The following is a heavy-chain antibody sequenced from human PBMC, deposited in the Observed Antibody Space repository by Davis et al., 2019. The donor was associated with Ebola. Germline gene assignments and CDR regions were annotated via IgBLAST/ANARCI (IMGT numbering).Heavy chain of an antibody. J-gene: IGHJ6*02. CDR3: ARDSSGSPYSGLDV. CDR2: IYYSGST. Sequence: MPSETLSLTCTVSGGSISSGGYYWSWIRQHPGKGLEWIGYIYYSGSTYYNPSLKSRVTISVDTSKNQFSLKLNSVTAADTAVYYCARDSSGSPYSGLDVWGQGTTVTVSS. CDR1: GGSISSGGYY. V-gene: IGHV4-31*03. D-gene: IGHD6-25*01.